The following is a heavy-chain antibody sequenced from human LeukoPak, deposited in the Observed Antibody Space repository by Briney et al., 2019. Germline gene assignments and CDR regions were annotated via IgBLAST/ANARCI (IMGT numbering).Heavy chain of an antibody. CDR1: GGSLSSYY. D-gene: IGHD4-17*01. Sequence: SETLSLTCTVSGGSLSSYYWSWIRQPPGKGLEWIGYIYYSGSTNYNPSLKSRVTISVDTSKNQFSLKLSSVTAADTAVYYCARNGDYDNWFDPWGQGTLVTVSS. CDR2: IYYSGST. CDR3: ARNGDYDNWFDP. J-gene: IGHJ5*02. V-gene: IGHV4-59*01.